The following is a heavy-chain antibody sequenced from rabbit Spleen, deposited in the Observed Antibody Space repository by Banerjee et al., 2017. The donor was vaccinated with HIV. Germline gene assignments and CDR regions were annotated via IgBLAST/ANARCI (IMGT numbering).Heavy chain of an antibody. CDR2: IDVVFGTT. J-gene: IGHJ3*01. CDR3: ARSLGDVRGSGLDL. CDR1: GFDFSNYG. D-gene: IGHD2-1*01. Sequence: QEQLVESGGGLVQPGGSLKLSCKASGFDFSNYGVSWVRQAPGKGLEWIGYIDVVFGTTYYARWVNGRFTISSHNAQNTLYLQLNSLTAADTATYFSARSLGDVRGSGLDLWGPGTLVTVS. V-gene: IGHV1S47*01.